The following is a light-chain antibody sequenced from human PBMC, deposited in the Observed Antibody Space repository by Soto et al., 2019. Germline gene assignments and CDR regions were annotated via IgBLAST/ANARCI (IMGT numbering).Light chain of an antibody. Sequence: DIQMTQSPSTLSASVGDRVTITCRASQSISTWLAWYQQKPGKAPKLLISKASNLESGVPSRFSGSGSGTEFTLTISSLQPDDSATYFCQQHNSYLYTFGQGTRLEIK. CDR3: QQHNSYLYT. CDR2: KAS. CDR1: QSISTW. J-gene: IGKJ5*01. V-gene: IGKV1-5*03.